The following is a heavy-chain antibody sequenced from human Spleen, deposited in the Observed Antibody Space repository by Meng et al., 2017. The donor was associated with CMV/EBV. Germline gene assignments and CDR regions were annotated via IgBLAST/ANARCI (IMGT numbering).Heavy chain of an antibody. J-gene: IGHJ6*02. CDR1: GFTVSSNY. D-gene: IGHD3-3*01. Sequence: GESLKISCAASGFTVSSNYMSWVRQAPGKGLEWVADIYTSGETHYADSVKGRFTISRDNSNNTVSLLMDTLRTEDTAVYYCARAGAVLTDIWSPGSMDVWGQGSKVTVSS. V-gene: IGHV3-53*01. CDR3: ARAGAVLTDIWSPGSMDV. CDR2: IYTSGET.